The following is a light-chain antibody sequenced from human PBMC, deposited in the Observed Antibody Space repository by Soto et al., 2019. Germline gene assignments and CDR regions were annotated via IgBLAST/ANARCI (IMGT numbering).Light chain of an antibody. J-gene: IGLJ2*01. V-gene: IGLV2-14*03. CDR2: DVT. CDR3: SSYTTSNTVV. Sequence: QSALTQPASVSESPGQSITISCTGSSSDVAAHNFVSWYQHHPDKAPKLIIYDVTNRPSGVSNRFSGSKSGTTASLTSSGLQAEDEADYYCSSYTTSNTVVFGGGTKVTVL. CDR1: SSDVAAHNF.